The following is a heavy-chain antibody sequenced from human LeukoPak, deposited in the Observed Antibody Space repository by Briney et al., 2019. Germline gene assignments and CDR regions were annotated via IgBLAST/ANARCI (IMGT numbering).Heavy chain of an antibody. J-gene: IGHJ4*02. D-gene: IGHD1-26*01. V-gene: IGHV3-53*01. CDR2: IYTNGDT. Sequence: GGSLRLSCAASGFSVSSDYMNWVRQAPGKGLEWVSVIYTNGDTSHTDSVKGRFTISRDSSKNTLYHHMNSLRAEDTAVYYCVRAAWELLNWGQGTLVTVSS. CDR3: VRAAWELLN. CDR1: GFSVSSDY.